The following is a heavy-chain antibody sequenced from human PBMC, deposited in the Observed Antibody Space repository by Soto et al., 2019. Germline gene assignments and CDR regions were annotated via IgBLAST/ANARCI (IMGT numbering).Heavy chain of an antibody. Sequence: SLRLSCEGSGFTFSTYAKSWIRQAPGKGPEWVSAISGSGGDTYYADSVKGRFTISRDNAKNSLYLQMNRLRVEDTAVYYCAREWTKPYYYAITTWFVPLCQGTLLTVSS. D-gene: IGHD3-10*01. J-gene: IGHJ5*02. CDR1: GFTFSTYA. CDR2: ISGSGGDT. V-gene: IGHV3-23*01. CDR3: AREWTKPYYYAITTWFVP.